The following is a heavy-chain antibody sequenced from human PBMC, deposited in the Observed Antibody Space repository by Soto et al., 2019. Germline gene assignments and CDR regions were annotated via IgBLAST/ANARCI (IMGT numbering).Heavy chain of an antibody. CDR1: GYPVTAYY. D-gene: IGHD6-19*01. J-gene: IGHJ3*02. V-gene: IGHV1-2*02. CDR2: INPATGAA. CDR3: VKRGADPVAGSAAFEM. Sequence: QLHLVQSGAVVKKPGASVTVSCSASGYPVTAYYMHWVRQAPGRGLEWMGGINPATGAAKYTKAFQGRVTMNSETTTRKVLMEMACLPAEATPVFYCVKRGADPVAGSAAFEMWRQGTVVTVSS.